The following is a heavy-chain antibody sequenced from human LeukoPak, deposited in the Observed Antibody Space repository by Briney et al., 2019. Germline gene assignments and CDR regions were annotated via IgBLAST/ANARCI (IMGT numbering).Heavy chain of an antibody. CDR2: ISGSGGST. Sequence: GGSLRLSCAASGFTFSSYAMSWVRQAPGKGLEWVSAISGSGGSTYYADSVKGRFTISRDNSKNTLYLQMNSLRAEDTAVYYCATRPYYDFWSGYWPWGQGTLVTVSS. J-gene: IGHJ5*02. D-gene: IGHD3-3*01. CDR3: ATRPYYDFWSGYWP. CDR1: GFTFSSYA. V-gene: IGHV3-23*01.